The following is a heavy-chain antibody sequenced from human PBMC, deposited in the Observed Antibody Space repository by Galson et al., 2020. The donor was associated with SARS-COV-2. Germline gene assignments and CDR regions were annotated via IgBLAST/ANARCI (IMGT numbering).Heavy chain of an antibody. CDR3: ARGGGDYMDF. J-gene: IGHJ6*03. CDR2: ISYDGSNK. Sequence: GGSLRLSCAASGFTFSSYAMHWVRQAPGKGLEWVAVISYDGSNKYYADSVKGRFTISRDNSKNTLYLQMNSLRAEDTAVYYCARGGGDYMDFWGKGTTVTVAS. CDR1: GFTFSSYA. D-gene: IGHD3-16*01. V-gene: IGHV3-30*04.